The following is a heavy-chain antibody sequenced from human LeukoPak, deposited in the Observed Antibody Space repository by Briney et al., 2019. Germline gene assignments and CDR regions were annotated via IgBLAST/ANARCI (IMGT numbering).Heavy chain of an antibody. D-gene: IGHD5-18*01. CDR2: ISWNSGSI. CDR1: GFTFDDYA. CDR3: AKSGHSYVKPPDY. Sequence: GGSLRLSCAASGFTFDDYAMHWVRQAPGKGLEWVSGISWNSGSIGYADSVKGRFTISRDNAKNSLYLQMNSLRAEDTALYYCAKSGHSYVKPPDYWGQGTLVTVSS. J-gene: IGHJ4*02. V-gene: IGHV3-9*01.